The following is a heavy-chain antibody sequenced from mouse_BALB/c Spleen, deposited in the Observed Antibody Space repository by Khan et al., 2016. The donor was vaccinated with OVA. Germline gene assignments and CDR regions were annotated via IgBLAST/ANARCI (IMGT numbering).Heavy chain of an antibody. V-gene: IGHV2-3*01. CDR3: ASIYYGNDWFAY. Sequence: VQLQESGPGLVAPSQSLSIRCTVSGLSLTNYGVSWVRQPPGKGLEWLGVIWGDGSTNYHSGLKSRLTINKDNSKSQVFVKLNSLQPDDTATYFCASIYYGNDWFAYWGQGTLVTVSA. CDR1: GLSLTNYG. CDR2: IWGDGST. J-gene: IGHJ3*01. D-gene: IGHD2-1*01.